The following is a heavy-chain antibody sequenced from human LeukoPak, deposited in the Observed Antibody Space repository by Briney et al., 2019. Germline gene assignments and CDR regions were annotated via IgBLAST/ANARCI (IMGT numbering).Heavy chain of an antibody. Sequence: GGSLRLSCAASGFTFSSYSMNWVRQAPGKGLEWVSSISSSSSYIYYADSVKGRFTISRDNSKNTLYLQMNSLRAEDTAVYYCANCMSDSRLVDYWGQGTLVTVSS. CDR1: GFTFSSYS. D-gene: IGHD6-13*01. CDR3: ANCMSDSRLVDY. J-gene: IGHJ4*02. CDR2: ISSSSSYI. V-gene: IGHV3-21*01.